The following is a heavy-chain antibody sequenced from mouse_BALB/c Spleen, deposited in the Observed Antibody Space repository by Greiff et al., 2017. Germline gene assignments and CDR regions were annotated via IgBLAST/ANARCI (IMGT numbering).Heavy chain of an antibody. Sequence: VQVVESGPELVKPGASVKISCKASGYSFTSYYIHWVKQRPGQGLEWIGWIFPGSGNTKYNEKFKGKATLTADTSSSTAYMQLSSLTSEDSAVYFCARITTVGYYAMDYWGQGTSVTVSS. CDR3: ARITTVGYYAMDY. V-gene: IGHV1-66*01. CDR2: IFPGSGNT. D-gene: IGHD1-1*01. J-gene: IGHJ4*01. CDR1: GYSFTSYY.